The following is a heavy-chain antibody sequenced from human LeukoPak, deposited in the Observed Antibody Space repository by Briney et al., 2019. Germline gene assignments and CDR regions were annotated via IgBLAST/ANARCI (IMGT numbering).Heavy chain of an antibody. CDR1: GYTFTSYD. Sequence: ASVKVSCKASGYTFTSYDINWVRQATGQGLEWMGWMNPNSGNTGYAQKFQGRVTITRNTSISTAYMELSSLRSEDTAVYYCARLAARLQAFDIWGQGTMVTVSS. V-gene: IGHV1-8*03. D-gene: IGHD6-6*01. CDR2: MNPNSGNT. J-gene: IGHJ3*02. CDR3: ARLAARLQAFDI.